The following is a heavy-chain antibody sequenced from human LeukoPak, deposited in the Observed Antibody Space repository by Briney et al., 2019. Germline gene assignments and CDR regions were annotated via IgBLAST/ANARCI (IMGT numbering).Heavy chain of an antibody. CDR3: ARDIRDIVVVVAATDTQFDY. Sequence: GASVKVSCTAPGYTFTSYGISWVRPAPGQGLEWMGWISAYNGNTNYAQKLQGRVTMTTDTSTSTAYMELRSLRSDDTAVYYCARDIRDIVVVVAATDTQFDYWGQGTLVTVSS. D-gene: IGHD2-15*01. V-gene: IGHV1-18*04. CDR1: GYTFTSYG. J-gene: IGHJ4*02. CDR2: ISAYNGNT.